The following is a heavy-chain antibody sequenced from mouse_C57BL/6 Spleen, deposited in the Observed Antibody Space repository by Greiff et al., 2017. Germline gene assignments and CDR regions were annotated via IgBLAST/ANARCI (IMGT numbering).Heavy chain of an antibody. CDR2: SDPNSGGT. Sequence: QVQLQQPGAELVKPGASVKLSCKASGYTFTSYWMHWVKQWPGRGLEWIGRSDPNSGGTKYNEKFKSKATLTVDKPSSTAYMQLSSLTSEDSAVYYCARRNSNGDYFDYWGQGTTLTVSS. V-gene: IGHV1-72*01. CDR1: GYTFTSYW. CDR3: ARRNSNGDYFDY. D-gene: IGHD2-5*01. J-gene: IGHJ2*01.